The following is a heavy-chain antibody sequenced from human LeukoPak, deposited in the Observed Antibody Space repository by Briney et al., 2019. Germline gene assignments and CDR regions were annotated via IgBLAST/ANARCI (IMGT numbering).Heavy chain of an antibody. D-gene: IGHD3-22*01. CDR1: GGSINGYY. J-gene: IGHJ4*02. CDR2: IHYTGST. CDR3: ARGGLSSGYYSAFDY. Sequence: SETLSLTCTVSGGSINGYYWSWIRQPPGKGLEWIGYIHYTGSTNYNPSLKSRVNISVDKSKNNFSLKLSSVTAADTAVYYCARGGLSSGYYSAFDYWGQGTLVTVSS. V-gene: IGHV4-59*01.